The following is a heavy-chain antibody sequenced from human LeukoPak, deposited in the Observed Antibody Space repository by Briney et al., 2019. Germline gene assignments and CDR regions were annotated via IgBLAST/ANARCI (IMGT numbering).Heavy chain of an antibody. CDR1: GGSFSGYY. CDR3: ARGLYDSSGYFDY. CDR2: INHSGST. V-gene: IGHV4-34*01. J-gene: IGHJ4*02. D-gene: IGHD3-22*01. Sequence: SETLSLICAVYGGSFSGYYWSWVRQPPGKGLEWIGEINHSGSTNYNPSLKSRVTISVDTSKNQFSLKLSSVTAEDTAVYYCARGLYDSSGYFDYWGPGTLVTVSS.